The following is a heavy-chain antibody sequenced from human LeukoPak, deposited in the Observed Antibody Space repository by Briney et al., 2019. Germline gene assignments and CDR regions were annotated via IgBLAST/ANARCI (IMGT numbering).Heavy chain of an antibody. CDR2: ISYDGSNK. CDR3: AKDAQLLWFGESHIDY. Sequence: GRSLRLSCAASGFTFSSYGMHWVRQAPGKGLEWVAVISYDGSNKYYADSVKGRFTISRDNSKNTLYLQMNSLRAEDTAVYYCAKDAQLLWFGESHIDYWGQGTLVTVSS. V-gene: IGHV3-30*18. CDR1: GFTFSSYG. D-gene: IGHD3-10*01. J-gene: IGHJ4*02.